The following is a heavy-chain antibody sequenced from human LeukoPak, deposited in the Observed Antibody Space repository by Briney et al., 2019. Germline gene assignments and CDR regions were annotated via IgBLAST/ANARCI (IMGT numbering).Heavy chain of an antibody. CDR2: IYSGGST. D-gene: IGHD3-10*01. V-gene: IGHV3-66*01. Sequence: GGSLRLSCAASEFSVGSNYITWVRQAPGKGLEWVSLIYSGGSTYYADSVKGRFTISRDNSKNTLYLQMNSLRAEDTAVYYCARGGYYGSGNDFRFDPWGQGTLVTVSS. J-gene: IGHJ5*02. CDR1: EFSVGSNY. CDR3: ARGGYYGSGNDFRFDP.